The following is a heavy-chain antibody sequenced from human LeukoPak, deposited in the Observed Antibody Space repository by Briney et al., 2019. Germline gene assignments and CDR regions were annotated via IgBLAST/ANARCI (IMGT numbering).Heavy chain of an antibody. CDR1: GFTFSSHG. V-gene: IGHV3-23*01. CDR2: IIPSGHTT. Sequence: GGSLRLSCAASGFTFSSHGMNWVRQAPGKGLEWVSGIIPSGHTTYYADSVRGRFTISRDNSRNTLYLQMNSLRAEDTAVYYCGRRPPKGGRYEVFIAHGGRGPLVTVPS. J-gene: IGHJ4*02. CDR3: GRRPPKGGRYEVFIAH. D-gene: IGHD3-22*01.